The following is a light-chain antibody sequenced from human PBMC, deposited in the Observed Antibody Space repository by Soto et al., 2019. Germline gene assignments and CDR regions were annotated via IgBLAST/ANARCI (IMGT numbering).Light chain of an antibody. Sequence: QSALTQPASVSGSPGQSITISCTGNSSDVGGYNYVSWYQQHPGKAPKLMIYDVSNRPSGVSNRFSGSKSGNTASLTISGLQAEDEDDYYCSSYTSSNSVIFGGGTKLTVL. CDR3: SSYTSSNSVI. J-gene: IGLJ2*01. CDR1: SSDVGGYNY. V-gene: IGLV2-14*01. CDR2: DVS.